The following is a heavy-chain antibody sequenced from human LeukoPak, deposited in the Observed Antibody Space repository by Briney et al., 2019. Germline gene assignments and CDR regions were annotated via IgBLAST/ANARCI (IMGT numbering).Heavy chain of an antibody. CDR3: AGAVFSSGRDY. V-gene: IGHV4-34*01. Sequence: PSETLSLTCAVYGGSFSAYYWHWIRQPPGKGLEWIGKVNHGGSTTYTPPLKIRVSISVATSKNQFSLNLNSVTAADTAVYYCAGAVFSSGRDYWGQGTLATVSS. D-gene: IGHD6-6*01. J-gene: IGHJ4*02. CDR1: GGSFSAYY. CDR2: VNHGGST.